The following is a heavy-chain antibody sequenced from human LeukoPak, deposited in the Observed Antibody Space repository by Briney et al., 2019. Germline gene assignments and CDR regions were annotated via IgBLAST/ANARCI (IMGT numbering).Heavy chain of an antibody. CDR2: IYYSGST. D-gene: IGHD6-13*01. CDR1: GDSITSSSYY. CDR3: ARVHSGWQQLDQAFDI. J-gene: IGHJ3*02. Sequence: SETLSLTCSVSGDSITSSSYYWAWIRQPPGKGLEWIGYIYYSGSTNYNPSLKSRVTISVDTSKNQFSLKLSSVTAADTAVYYCARVHSGWQQLDQAFDIWGQGTMVTVSS. V-gene: IGHV4-61*05.